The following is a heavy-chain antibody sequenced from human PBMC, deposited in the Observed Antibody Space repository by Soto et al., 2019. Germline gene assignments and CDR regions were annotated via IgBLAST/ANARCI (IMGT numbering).Heavy chain of an antibody. CDR1: GYTFTRYT. Sequence: ASVKVSCKASGYTFTRYTMNWVRQAPGQRLEWMGWINPDNGNTKSSQKFQDRVIITRDTSASTAYMDLSSLRAEDTAVYYCARDIYGMDVWGQGTTVTVSS. V-gene: IGHV1-3*01. J-gene: IGHJ6*02. CDR2: INPDNGNT. CDR3: ARDIYGMDV.